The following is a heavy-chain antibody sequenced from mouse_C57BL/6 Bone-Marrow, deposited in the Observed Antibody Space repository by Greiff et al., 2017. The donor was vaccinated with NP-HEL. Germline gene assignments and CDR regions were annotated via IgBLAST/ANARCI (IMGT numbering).Heavy chain of an antibody. J-gene: IGHJ4*01. Sequence: EVTLVESGGGLVQPGGSLKLSCAASGFTFSDYYMYWVRQTPEKRLEWVAYISNGGGSTYYPDTVKGRFTISRDNAKNTRYLQMSRLKAEDTAMYDCARQYDYGRSVDYWGQGTSVTVSS. D-gene: IGHD2-4*01. CDR2: ISNGGGST. CDR1: GFTFSDYY. CDR3: ARQYDYGRSVDY. V-gene: IGHV5-12*01.